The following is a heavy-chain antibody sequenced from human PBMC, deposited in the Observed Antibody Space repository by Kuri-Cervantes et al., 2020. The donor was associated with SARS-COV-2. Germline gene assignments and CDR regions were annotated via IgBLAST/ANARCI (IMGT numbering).Heavy chain of an antibody. CDR1: GFTFSSYW. Sequence: GGSLRLSCAASGFTFSSYWMHWVRQAPGKGLVWVSRINSDGSSTSYADSVKGRFTISRDNAKNTLYLQMNSLRAEDTAVCYCARAYSSSYVLYFDYWGQGTLVTVSS. V-gene: IGHV3-74*01. CDR2: INSDGSST. D-gene: IGHD6-13*01. CDR3: ARAYSSSYVLYFDY. J-gene: IGHJ4*02.